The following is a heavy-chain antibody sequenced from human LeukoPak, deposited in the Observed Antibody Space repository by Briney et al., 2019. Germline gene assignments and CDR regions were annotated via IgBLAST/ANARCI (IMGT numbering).Heavy chain of an antibody. CDR2: IKSKTDGGTT. CDR1: GFTFSNAW. V-gene: IGHV3-15*01. CDR3: TTGPIIVGATDDDY. Sequence: GGSLRLSCAASGFTFSNAWMSWVRQAPGKGLEWVGRIKSKTDGGTTDYAAPVKGRFTISRDDSKNTLYLQMNSLKTEDTAVYYCTTGPIIVGATDDDYWGQGTLVTVSS. J-gene: IGHJ4*02. D-gene: IGHD1-26*01.